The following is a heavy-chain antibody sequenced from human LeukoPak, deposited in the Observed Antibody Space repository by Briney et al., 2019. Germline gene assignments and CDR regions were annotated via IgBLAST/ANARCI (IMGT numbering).Heavy chain of an antibody. CDR1: GGSISSYY. CDR2: IYSSGST. D-gene: IGHD3-3*01. Sequence: SETLSLTCTVSGGSISSYYWSWIRQSAGKGLEWIGRIYSSGSTNYNPSLKSRVTMSVDTSKNQFSLKLSSVTAADTAVYYCARVGTLWSAIGGFDYWGQGTLVTVSS. V-gene: IGHV4-4*07. CDR3: ARVGTLWSAIGGFDY. J-gene: IGHJ4*02.